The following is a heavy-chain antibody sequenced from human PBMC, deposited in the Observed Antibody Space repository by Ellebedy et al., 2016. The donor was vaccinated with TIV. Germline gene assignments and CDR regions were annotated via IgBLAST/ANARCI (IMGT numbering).Heavy chain of an antibody. J-gene: IGHJ6*02. D-gene: IGHD2-21*02. V-gene: IGHV3-48*01. CDR1: GFTFSSYS. CDR2: ISSSSSTI. Sequence: GGSLRLXCAASGFTFSSYSMNWVRQAPGKGLEWVSYISSSSSTIYYADSVKGRFTISRDNSKNTLYLQMNSLRAEDTAVYYCAKDRSTSYCGGDCSGGMDVWGQGTTVTVSS. CDR3: AKDRSTSYCGGDCSGGMDV.